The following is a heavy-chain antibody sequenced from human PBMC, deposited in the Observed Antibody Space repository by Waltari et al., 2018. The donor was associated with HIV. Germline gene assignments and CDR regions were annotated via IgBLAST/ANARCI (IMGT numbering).Heavy chain of an antibody. Sequence: QLQLQESGPGLVKPSETLSLTCTVSGGSISSSSYYWGWIRQPPGKGLEWIGSIYYSGSTYYNPSLKSRVTISVDTSKNQFSLKLSSVTAADTAVYYCARQDYTYDLFPGAVYWGQGTLVTVSS. J-gene: IGHJ4*02. D-gene: IGHD5-18*01. CDR3: ARQDYTYDLFPGAVY. CDR2: IYYSGST. CDR1: GGSISSSSYY. V-gene: IGHV4-39*01.